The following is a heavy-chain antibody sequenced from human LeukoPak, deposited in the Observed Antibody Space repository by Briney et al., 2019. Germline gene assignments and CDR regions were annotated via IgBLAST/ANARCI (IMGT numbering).Heavy chain of an antibody. CDR1: GGSISTYY. Sequence: SETLSLTCSVSGGSISTYYWSWIRQPAGKGLEWIGRVYRSGNTNYNPSLKSRVTMSVDTSKNQISLRLRSVTAADTAVYYCARRHAHPLDGDNSQFAFNIWGQGTMVTVSS. D-gene: IGHD4-23*01. V-gene: IGHV4-4*07. CDR3: ARRHAHPLDGDNSQFAFNI. J-gene: IGHJ3*02. CDR2: VYRSGNT.